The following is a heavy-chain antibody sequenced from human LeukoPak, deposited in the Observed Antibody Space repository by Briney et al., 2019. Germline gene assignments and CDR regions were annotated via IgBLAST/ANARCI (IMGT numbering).Heavy chain of an antibody. Sequence: GGSLRLSCAASGFPFSGSGMHWVRQAPGKGLEWVAIVWYDGSNQYYADSVKGRFTISRDNSKDTLYLQMNSLRAEDTAVYYCAKRWDSTGYPFDYWGQGTLVTVSS. V-gene: IGHV3-33*06. CDR2: VWYDGSNQ. D-gene: IGHD3-22*01. CDR1: GFPFSGSG. J-gene: IGHJ4*02. CDR3: AKRWDSTGYPFDY.